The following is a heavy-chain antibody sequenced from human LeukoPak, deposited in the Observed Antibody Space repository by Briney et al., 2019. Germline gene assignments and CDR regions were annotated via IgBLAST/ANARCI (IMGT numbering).Heavy chain of an antibody. Sequence: GGSLRLSCAASGFTFSSYGMHWVRQAPGKGLEWVAVIWYDGSNKYYADSVKGRFTISRDNSKNTLYLQMNSLRAEDTAVYCCAKEPHSSGWYFDYWGQGTLVTVSS. J-gene: IGHJ4*02. CDR3: AKEPHSSGWYFDY. V-gene: IGHV3-33*06. CDR2: IWYDGSNK. D-gene: IGHD6-19*01. CDR1: GFTFSSYG.